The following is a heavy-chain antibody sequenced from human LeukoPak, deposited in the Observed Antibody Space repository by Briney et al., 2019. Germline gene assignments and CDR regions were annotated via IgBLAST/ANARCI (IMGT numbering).Heavy chain of an antibody. CDR3: ARDVRYSSSYWFDP. CDR2: ISSSSSYI. J-gene: IGHJ5*02. Sequence: GGSLRLSCAASGFTFSSYSMNWVRQAPGKGLGWVSSISSSSSYIYYADSVKGRFTISRDNAKNSLYLQMNSLRAEDTAVYYCARDVRYSSSYWFDPWGQGTLVTVSS. D-gene: IGHD6-13*01. V-gene: IGHV3-21*01. CDR1: GFTFSSYS.